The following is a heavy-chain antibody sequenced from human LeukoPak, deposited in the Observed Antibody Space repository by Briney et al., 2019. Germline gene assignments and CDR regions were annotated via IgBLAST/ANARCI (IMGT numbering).Heavy chain of an antibody. Sequence: GGSLRLSCAASGFTFSSYSMNWVRQAPGKGLEWVSSISSSSSYIYYADSVKGRFTISRDNAKNSLYLQMNSLRAEDTAVYYCARDRATVASSGLGYWGQGTLVTVSS. CDR3: ARDRATVASSGLGY. J-gene: IGHJ4*02. CDR2: ISSSSSYI. V-gene: IGHV3-21*01. CDR1: GFTFSSYS. D-gene: IGHD4-23*01.